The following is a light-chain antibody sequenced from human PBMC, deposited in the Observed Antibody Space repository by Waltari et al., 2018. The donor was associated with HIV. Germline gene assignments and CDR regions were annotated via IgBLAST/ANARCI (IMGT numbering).Light chain of an antibody. V-gene: IGLV1-44*01. CDR2: SNN. Sequence: QSVLTQSPSASGTPGQRVTISCSGSSSNIGSNTVNWYQQLPGTAPKLLIYSNNQRPSGVPDRSSGSKSGTSASLAISGLQSEDEADYYCAAWDDSLKGVVFGGGTKLTVL. J-gene: IGLJ2*01. CDR3: AAWDDSLKGVV. CDR1: SSNIGSNT.